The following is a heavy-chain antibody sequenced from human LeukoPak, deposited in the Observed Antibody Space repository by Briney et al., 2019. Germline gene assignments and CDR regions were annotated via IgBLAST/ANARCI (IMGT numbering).Heavy chain of an antibody. Sequence: SVKVSCKASGYTFTGYYMHWVRQAPGQGLEWMGRIIPILGIANYAQKFQGRVTITADKSTSTAYMELSSLRSEDTAVYYCARGYYYYYGMDVWGQGTTVTVSS. V-gene: IGHV1-69*04. CDR1: GYTFTGYY. CDR2: IIPILGIA. CDR3: ARGYYYYYGMDV. D-gene: IGHD1-14*01. J-gene: IGHJ6*02.